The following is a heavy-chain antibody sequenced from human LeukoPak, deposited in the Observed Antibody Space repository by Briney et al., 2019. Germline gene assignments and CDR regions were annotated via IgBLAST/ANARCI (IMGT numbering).Heavy chain of an antibody. CDR1: GGTFSSYA. Sequence: SVKVSCKASGGTFSSYAISWVRQAPGQGLEWMGGIIPIFGTANYAQKFQGRVTITADKSTSTAYMELSSLRSEDTAVYYCARDGSGLYGDYYYYMDVWGKGTTVTISS. CDR2: IIPIFGTA. CDR3: ARDGSGLYGDYYYYMDV. V-gene: IGHV1-69*06. J-gene: IGHJ6*03. D-gene: IGHD4-17*01.